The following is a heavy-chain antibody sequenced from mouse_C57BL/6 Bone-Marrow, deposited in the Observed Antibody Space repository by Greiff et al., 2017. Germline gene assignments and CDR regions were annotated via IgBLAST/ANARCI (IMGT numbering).Heavy chain of an antibody. CDR1: GFTFTDYY. J-gene: IGHJ1*03. V-gene: IGHV7-3*01. CDR2: IRNKANGYTT. Sequence: EVQLVESGGGLVQPGGSLSLSCAASGFTFTDYYMSWVRQPPGKALEWLGFIRNKANGYTTEYSASVKGRFTISRDNSQSILYLQMNALRAEDSATYYCARYRGRWYFDVWGTGTTVTVSS. CDR3: ARYRGRWYFDV.